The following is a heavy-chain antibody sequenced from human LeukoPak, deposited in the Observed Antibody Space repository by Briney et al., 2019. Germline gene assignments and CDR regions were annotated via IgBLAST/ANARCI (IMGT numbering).Heavy chain of an antibody. CDR2: IIPIFGTA. V-gene: IGHV1-69*13. J-gene: IGHJ6*03. Sequence: ASVKVSCKACGGTFSSYAISWVRQAPGQGLEWMGGIIPIFGTANYAQKFQGRVTITADESTSTAYMELSSLRSEDTAVYYCARIPDSSSSGYYYYYMDVWGKGTTVTVSS. CDR1: GGTFSSYA. D-gene: IGHD6-6*01. CDR3: ARIPDSSSSGYYYYYMDV.